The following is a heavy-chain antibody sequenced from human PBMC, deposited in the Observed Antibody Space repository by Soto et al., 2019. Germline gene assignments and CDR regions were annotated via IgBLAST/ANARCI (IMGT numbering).Heavy chain of an antibody. CDR3: ARKEGNFSEYSGSYYYYYGMDV. D-gene: IGHD1-26*01. V-gene: IGHV1-69*10. CDR2: IIPILGIA. CDR1: GGTFSSYA. Sequence: ASVKVSCKASGGTFSSYAISWVRQAPGQGLEWMGGIIPILGIANYAQKFQGRVTITADKSTSTAYMELSSLRSEDTAVYYCARKEGNFSEYSGSYYYYYGMDVWGQGTTVTVSS. J-gene: IGHJ6*02.